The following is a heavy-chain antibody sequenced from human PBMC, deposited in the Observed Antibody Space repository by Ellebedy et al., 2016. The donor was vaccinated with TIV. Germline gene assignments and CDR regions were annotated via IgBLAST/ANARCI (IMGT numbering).Heavy chain of an antibody. V-gene: IGHV4-34*01. J-gene: IGHJ4*02. D-gene: IGHD3-10*01. CDR2: INHSGST. CDR3: VVYYYGSGSYYGFDY. CDR1: GGSFSGYY. Sequence: SETLSLTCAVYGGSFSGYYWSWIRQPPGKGLEWIGEINHSGSTNYNPSLKSRVTVSVDTSKNQFSLKLSSVTAADTAVYYCVVYYYGSGSYYGFDYWGQGTLVTVSS.